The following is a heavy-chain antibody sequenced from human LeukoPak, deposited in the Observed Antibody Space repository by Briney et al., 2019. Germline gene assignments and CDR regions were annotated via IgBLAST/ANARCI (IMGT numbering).Heavy chain of an antibody. V-gene: IGHV3-15*01. CDR3: TGETYGDYDFDY. CDR2: IKSKSVGGTI. CDR1: GFTFSNAW. D-gene: IGHD4-17*01. Sequence: GGSLRLSCAASGFTFSNAWMSWVRQAPGKGVEWVGRIKSKSVGGTIDYAAPVKGRFTISRDDSKNTLNLQMNSLKTEDTAVYYCTGETYGDYDFDYWGQGTLVTVSS. J-gene: IGHJ4*02.